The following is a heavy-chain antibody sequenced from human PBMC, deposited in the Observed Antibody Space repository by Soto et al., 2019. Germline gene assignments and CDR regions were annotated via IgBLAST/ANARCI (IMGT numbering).Heavy chain of an antibody. J-gene: IGHJ6*03. CDR2: ISSSSSYI. CDR1: GFTFSSYS. CDR3: ASRTRRGHYYYYMDV. Sequence: GGSLRLSCAASGFTFSSYSMNWVRQAPGKGLEWVSSISSSSSYIYYADSVKGRFTISRDNAKNSLYLQMNSLRAEDTAVYYCASRTRRGHYYYYMDVWGKGTTVTVSS. V-gene: IGHV3-21*01.